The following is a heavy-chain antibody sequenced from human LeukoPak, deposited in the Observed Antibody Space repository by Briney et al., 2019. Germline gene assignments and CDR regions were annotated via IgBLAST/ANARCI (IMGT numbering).Heavy chain of an antibody. CDR3: ARATTNFDY. CDR2: INPSGGST. V-gene: IGHV1-46*01. D-gene: IGHD5-24*01. J-gene: IGHJ4*02. CDR1: GYTFTSYY. Sequence: ASVQVSCNASGYTFTSYYIHWVRQAPGQGLEWLGIINPSGGSTTYAQKFQGRVTMTRDTSTSTVYMELSSLRSEDTAVYFCARATTNFDYWGQGTLVTVSS.